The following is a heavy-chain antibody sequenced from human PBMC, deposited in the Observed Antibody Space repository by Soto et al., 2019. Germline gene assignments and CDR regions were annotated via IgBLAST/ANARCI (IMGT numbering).Heavy chain of an antibody. CDR3: ARGEYSYGPQFDY. V-gene: IGHV4-31*03. Sequence: QVQLRESGPGLVKPSQTLSLACTVSGGPISSGGYYWNWIRQHPGKGLEWVGYIFYTGTTHYNPSLESRVTISFDTSKNQFSLRLNSVTAADTAVYYCARGEYSYGPQFDYWGQGTLVTVSS. D-gene: IGHD5-18*01. CDR2: IFYTGTT. J-gene: IGHJ4*02. CDR1: GGPISSGGYY.